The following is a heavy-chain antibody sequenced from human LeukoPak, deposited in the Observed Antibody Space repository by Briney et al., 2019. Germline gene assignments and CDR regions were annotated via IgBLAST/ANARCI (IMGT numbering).Heavy chain of an antibody. Sequence: GGSLRLSCAASGFTFSSYSMNWVRQAPGKGLEWVSSISSSSYIYYADSVKGRFTISRDNAKNSLYLQMNSLRAEDTAVYYCARDGYYGSGIDFDYWGQGTLVTVSS. CDR2: ISSSSYI. CDR3: ARDGYYGSGIDFDY. V-gene: IGHV3-21*01. J-gene: IGHJ4*02. D-gene: IGHD3-10*01. CDR1: GFTFSSYS.